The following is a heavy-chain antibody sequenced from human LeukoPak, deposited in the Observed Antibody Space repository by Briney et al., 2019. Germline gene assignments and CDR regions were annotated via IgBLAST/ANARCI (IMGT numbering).Heavy chain of an antibody. V-gene: IGHV4-59*01. Sequence: TPSETLSLTCTVSGGSISSYYWSWIRQPPGKGLEWIGYIYYSGSTNYNPSLKSRVTISVDTSKNQFSLKLSSVTAADTAVYYCARTYSSGWVLYFDYWGQGTLVTVFS. D-gene: IGHD6-19*01. CDR2: IYYSGST. J-gene: IGHJ4*02. CDR1: GGSISSYY. CDR3: ARTYSSGWVLYFDY.